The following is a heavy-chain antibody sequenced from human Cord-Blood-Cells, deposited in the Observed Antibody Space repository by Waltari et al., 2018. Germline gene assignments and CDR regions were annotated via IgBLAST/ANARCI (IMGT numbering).Heavy chain of an antibody. Sequence: QVQLVQSGAEVKKPGDSVKVSCKACGYTFTSYAMHWVRQAPGQRLEWMGWIKAGNGNRKSSQKFQGRVTITKDTSARTANMKLSSLRSEDTAVYYCARVGSRDDAFDIWGQGTMVTVSS. J-gene: IGHJ3*02. CDR3: ARVGSRDDAFDI. CDR2: IKAGNGNR. V-gene: IGHV1-3*01. CDR1: GYTFTSYA.